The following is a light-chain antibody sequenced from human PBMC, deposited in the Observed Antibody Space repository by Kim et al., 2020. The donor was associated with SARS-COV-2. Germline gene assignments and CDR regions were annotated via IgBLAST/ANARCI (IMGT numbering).Light chain of an antibody. CDR3: QSYDNSLSGVI. CDR1: NASAGAGLV. V-gene: IGLV1-40*01. CDR2: GNI. J-gene: IGLJ2*01. Sequence: SVTASGNCSNASAGAGLVVHWHQLLTGSAPKLLIYGNIKRPSGVPDRFSGSKSGTSASLAITGLQAEDEADYYCQSYDNSLSGVIFGGGTQLTVL.